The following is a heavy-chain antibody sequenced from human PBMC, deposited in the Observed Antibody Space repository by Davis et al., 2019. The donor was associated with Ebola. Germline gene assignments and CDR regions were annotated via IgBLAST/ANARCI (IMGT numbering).Heavy chain of an antibody. CDR3: AKDRARYYDFWSGYCFDY. CDR2: IWYDGSNK. J-gene: IGHJ4*02. Sequence: GESLKISCAASGFTFSSYGMHWVRQAPGKGLEWVAVIWYDGSNKYYADSVKGRFTISRDSSKNTLYLQMNSLRAEDTAVYYCAKDRARYYDFWSGYCFDYWGQGTLVTVSS. V-gene: IGHV3-30*02. D-gene: IGHD3-3*01. CDR1: GFTFSSYG.